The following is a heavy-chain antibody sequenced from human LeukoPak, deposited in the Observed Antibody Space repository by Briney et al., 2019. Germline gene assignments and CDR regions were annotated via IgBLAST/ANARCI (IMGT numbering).Heavy chain of an antibody. CDR1: GFTFDDYA. Sequence: GGSLRLSCVASGFTFDDYAMHWVRQAPGKGLEWVSLISWDGGNTYYADSVKGRFTISRDNSRNSLYLQMNSLRAEDTAVYYCAELGITMIGGVWGKGTTVTISS. J-gene: IGHJ6*04. D-gene: IGHD3-10*02. V-gene: IGHV3-43D*03. CDR2: ISWDGGNT. CDR3: AELGITMIGGV.